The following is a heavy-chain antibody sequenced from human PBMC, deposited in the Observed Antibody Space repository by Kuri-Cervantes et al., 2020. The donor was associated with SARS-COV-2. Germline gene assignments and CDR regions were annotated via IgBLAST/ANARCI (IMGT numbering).Heavy chain of an antibody. CDR2: MHHSGRT. V-gene: IGHV4-34*01. D-gene: IGHD3-16*01. CDR1: GGSFSGYY. Sequence: GSLRLSCAVYGGSFSGYYWSWIRQPPGKGLEWIGSMHHSGRTYYNPSLKSRVTISVDTSKNQFSLKLSSVTAADTAVYYCARPLEGGDYFDYWGQGTLVTVSS. J-gene: IGHJ4*02. CDR3: ARPLEGGDYFDY.